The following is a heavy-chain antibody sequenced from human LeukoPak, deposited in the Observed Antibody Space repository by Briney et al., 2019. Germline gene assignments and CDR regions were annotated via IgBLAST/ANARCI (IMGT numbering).Heavy chain of an antibody. CDR2: ISGTGSNT. J-gene: IGHJ4*02. V-gene: IGHV3-23*01. CDR1: GFTFNAYV. Sequence: GGSLRLSCAASGFTFNAYVMSWVRQAPGKGLEWVSSISGTGSNTYYTDSVKGQFIISRDNPKNTLFLQMNTLGVEDTAVYYCAKQTTQYYFDYWGQGTLVTVSS. CDR3: AKQTTQYYFDY. D-gene: IGHD2-15*01.